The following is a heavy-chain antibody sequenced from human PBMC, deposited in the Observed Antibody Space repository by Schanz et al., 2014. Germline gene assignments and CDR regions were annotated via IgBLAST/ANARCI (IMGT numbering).Heavy chain of an antibody. CDR2: ISDSGTYT. CDR3: AKGRFGELSAFDI. D-gene: IGHD3-10*01. CDR1: GFVFGDYY. Sequence: VQLVESGGGLVKPGGSLRLSCAASGFVFGDYYMTWIRQTPGKGLEWLSYISDSGTYTNYADSVKGRYTISRDNSKNTLYLQMNSLRAEGTAVYYCAKGRFGELSAFDIWGQGTMVTVSS. J-gene: IGHJ3*02. V-gene: IGHV3-11*05.